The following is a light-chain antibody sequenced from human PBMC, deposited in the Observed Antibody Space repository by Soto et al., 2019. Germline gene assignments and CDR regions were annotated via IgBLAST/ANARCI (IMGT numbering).Light chain of an antibody. Sequence: EIVLTQSPGTLSLSPGERATLSCRASQRVSSSYLAWYQQKPGLAPRLLIYVASSRATGVPDRFSGSGSGTEFTLTISRLEPEDFAVYYCQQYGSSPLVTFGQGTRLEIK. CDR1: QRVSSSY. V-gene: IGKV3-20*01. CDR3: QQYGSSPLVT. CDR2: VAS. J-gene: IGKJ5*01.